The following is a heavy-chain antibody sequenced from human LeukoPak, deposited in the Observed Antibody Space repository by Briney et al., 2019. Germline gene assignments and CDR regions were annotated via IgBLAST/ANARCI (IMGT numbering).Heavy chain of an antibody. CDR2: INPNSGGT. D-gene: IGHD3-10*01. J-gene: IGHJ4*02. Sequence: ASVKVSCKPSGYTFSSYRISWVRQAPGQGLEWMGWINPNSGGTNYAQKFQGRVTMTRDTSSSTAYMELSRLRSDDTAVYYCARDHSYYDSGSYSNVDYWGQGTLVTVSS. CDR3: ARDHSYYDSGSYSNVDY. CDR1: GYTFSSYR. V-gene: IGHV1-2*02.